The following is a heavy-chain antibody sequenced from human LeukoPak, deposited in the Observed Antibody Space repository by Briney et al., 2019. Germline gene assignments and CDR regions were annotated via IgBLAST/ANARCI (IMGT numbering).Heavy chain of an antibody. J-gene: IGHJ4*02. CDR2: NYHGGSN. D-gene: IGHD2-21*02. V-gene: IGHV4-38-2*02. Sequence: SETLSLTCTVSGYSISSGYYWGWIRQSPGKGLEWIGSNYHGGSNYYNPSLRSRVIVSVDTSKNHFSLKMSSVTAADTAVYYCARDLASCAGDCYSNGFDYWGQGALVTVSS. CDR3: ARDLASCAGDCYSNGFDY. CDR1: GYSISSGYY.